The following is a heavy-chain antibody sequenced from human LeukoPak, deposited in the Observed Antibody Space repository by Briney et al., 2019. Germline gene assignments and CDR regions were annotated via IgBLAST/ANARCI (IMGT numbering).Heavy chain of an antibody. V-gene: IGHV3-23*01. J-gene: IGHJ4*02. D-gene: IGHD2-15*01. CDR2: ISGSGGST. CDR1: GFTFISYG. Sequence: GGSLRLSCAASGFTFISYGMNWARQAPGKGLEWVSAISGSGGSTYYADSVKGRFTISIDNSKNTLYLQMNSLRAEDTAVYYCASHPPRYCSGGSCYPLFDYWGQENLVTVSS. CDR3: ASHPPRYCSGGSCYPLFDY.